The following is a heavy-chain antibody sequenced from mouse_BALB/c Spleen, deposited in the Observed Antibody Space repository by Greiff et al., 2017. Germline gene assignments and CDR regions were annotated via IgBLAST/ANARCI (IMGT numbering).Heavy chain of an antibody. CDR1: GFTFSSYA. D-gene: IGHD1-2*01. Sequence: EVQVVESGGGLVKPGGSLKLSCAASGFTFSSYAMSWVRQTPEKRLEWVASISSGGSTYYPDSVKGRFTISRDNARNILYLQMSSLRSEDTAMYYCARGLRLRGDYYFDYWGQGTTLTVSS. CDR3: ARGLRLRGDYYFDY. J-gene: IGHJ2*01. V-gene: IGHV5-6-5*01. CDR2: ISSGGST.